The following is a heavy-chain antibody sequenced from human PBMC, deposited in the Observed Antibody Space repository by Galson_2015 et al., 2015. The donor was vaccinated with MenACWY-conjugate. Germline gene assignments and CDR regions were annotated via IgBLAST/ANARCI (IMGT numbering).Heavy chain of an antibody. V-gene: IGHV3-48*02. Sequence: SLRLSCAASGFTFSSYGMNWVRQAPGKGLEWVSYIAYDSSPIYYAGSVKGRFTITRDNVLNILYLQMSRLRDEDTAVYFCARDWFGESFPYGGQGILVTVSS. CDR2: IAYDSSPI. CDR3: ARDWFGESFPY. D-gene: IGHD3-10*01. CDR1: GFTFSSYG. J-gene: IGHJ4*02.